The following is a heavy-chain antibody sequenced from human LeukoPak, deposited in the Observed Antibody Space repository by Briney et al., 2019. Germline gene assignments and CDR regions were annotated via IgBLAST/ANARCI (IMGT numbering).Heavy chain of an antibody. CDR1: GVSFSGYY. CDR2: INHSGST. V-gene: IGHV4-34*01. D-gene: IGHD4-11*01. Sequence: SETLSLTCAVYGVSFSGYYWSWIRQPPGKGLEWIGEINHSGSTNYNPSLKSRVTISVDTSKNQFSLKLSSVTAADTAVYYCARGGVTTLVWFDPWGQGTLVTVSS. J-gene: IGHJ5*02. CDR3: ARGGVTTLVWFDP.